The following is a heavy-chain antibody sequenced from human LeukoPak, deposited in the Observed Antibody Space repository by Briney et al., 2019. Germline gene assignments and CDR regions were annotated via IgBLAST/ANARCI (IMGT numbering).Heavy chain of an antibody. V-gene: IGHV3-53*01. Sequence: GGSLRLSCAASGFTVSSNYMSWVRQAPGKGLEWVSVIYSGGSTYYADSVKGRFTISRDNSKNTLYLQMNSLRAEDTAVYYCAREANDFWSGQYYFDYWGQGTLVTVSS. J-gene: IGHJ4*02. CDR2: IYSGGST. CDR3: AREANDFWSGQYYFDY. D-gene: IGHD3-3*01. CDR1: GFTVSSNY.